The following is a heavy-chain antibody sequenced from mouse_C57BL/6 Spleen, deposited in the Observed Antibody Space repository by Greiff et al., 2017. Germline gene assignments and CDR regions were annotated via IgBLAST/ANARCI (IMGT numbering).Heavy chain of an antibody. V-gene: IGHV6-3*01. D-gene: IGHD3-2*02. CDR3: TGSSGYFDY. CDR2: IRLKSDNYAT. J-gene: IGHJ2*01. Sequence: EVKVEESGGGLVQPGGSMKLSCVASGFTFSNYWMNWVRQSPEKGLEWVAQIRLKSDNYATHYAESVKGRFTISRDDSKSSVYLQMNNLRAEDTGIYYCTGSSGYFDYWGQGTTLTVSS. CDR1: GFTFSNYW.